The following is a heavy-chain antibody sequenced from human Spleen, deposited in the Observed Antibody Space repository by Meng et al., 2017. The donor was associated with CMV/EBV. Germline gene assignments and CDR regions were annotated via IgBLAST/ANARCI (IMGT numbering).Heavy chain of an antibody. CDR2: INPNSGGT. CDR3: ARELEQQLSGMDV. Sequence: ASVKVSCKASGYTFTSYYIHWVRQAPGQGLEWMGWINPNSGGTNYALKFQGRVTMTRDTSINTAYMELSRLRSDDTAVYYCARELEQQLSGMDVWGQGTTVTVSS. CDR1: GYTFTSYY. V-gene: IGHV1-2*02. J-gene: IGHJ6*02. D-gene: IGHD6-13*01.